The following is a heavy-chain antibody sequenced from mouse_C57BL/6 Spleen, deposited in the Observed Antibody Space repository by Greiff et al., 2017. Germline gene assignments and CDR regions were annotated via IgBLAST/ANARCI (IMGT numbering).Heavy chain of an antibody. Sequence: QVHVKQSDAELVKPGASVKISCEVSGYTFTDHTIHWMKQRPEQGLEWIGYIYPRDGSTKYNEKFKGKATLTADKSSSTAYMQLNSLTSEDSAVYFCARSIYYYGSSYVDWFAYWGQGTLVTVSA. J-gene: IGHJ3*01. D-gene: IGHD1-1*01. CDR1: GYTFTDHT. CDR3: ARSIYYYGSSYVDWFAY. V-gene: IGHV1-78*01. CDR2: IYPRDGST.